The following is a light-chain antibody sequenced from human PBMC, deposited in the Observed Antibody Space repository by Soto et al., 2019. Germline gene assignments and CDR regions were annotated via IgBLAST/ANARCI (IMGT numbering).Light chain of an antibody. V-gene: IGLV2-14*01. J-gene: IGLJ3*02. Sequence: SALTQPASVSGSPGQSITISCTGTSSDVGAYNYVSWYQQHPGKAPKLMIYEVTNRPSGVSNRFSGSKSDNTASLTISGLQPEDEADYYCSSYTSSTTVAVFGGGTQLTVL. CDR3: SSYTSSTTVAV. CDR2: EVT. CDR1: SSDVGAYNY.